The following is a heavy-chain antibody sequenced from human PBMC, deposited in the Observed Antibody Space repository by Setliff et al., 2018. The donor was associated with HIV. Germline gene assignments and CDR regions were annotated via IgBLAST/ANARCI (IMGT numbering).Heavy chain of an antibody. CDR2: VATNGGST. Sequence: PGGSLRLSCAASGFTFSNYAMHWVRQAPGKGLEWVSSVATNGGSTYYAASVQVRFTISSDNSKSVVYLRMNSLRAEDTAVYYCVQGGLSNGWGSFWGQGTLVTVSS. D-gene: IGHD6-25*01. CDR3: VQGGLSNGWGSF. V-gene: IGHV3-23*01. CDR1: GFTFSNYA. J-gene: IGHJ4*02.